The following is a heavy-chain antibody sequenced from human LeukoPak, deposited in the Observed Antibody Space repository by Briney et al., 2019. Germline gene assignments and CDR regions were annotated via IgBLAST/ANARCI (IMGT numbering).Heavy chain of an antibody. D-gene: IGHD2-2*03. V-gene: IGHV3-30*02. CDR1: GFTFSSYG. J-gene: IGHJ4*02. CDR2: IQHDGSNK. CDR3: ARDWIVGY. Sequence: GGSLRLSCAASGFTFSSYGMHWVRQAPGKGLEWVAFIQHDGSNKYYADSVKGRFTISRDNSKNTLYLQMNSLRAEDTAVYYCARDWIVGYWGQGTLVTVSS.